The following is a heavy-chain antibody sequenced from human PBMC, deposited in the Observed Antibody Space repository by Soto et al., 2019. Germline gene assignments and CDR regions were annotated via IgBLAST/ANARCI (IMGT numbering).Heavy chain of an antibody. Sequence: GGSLRLSCAASGFTFSSYGMHWVRQAPGKGLEWVAVIWYDGSNKYYADSVKGRFTISRDNSKNTLYLQMNSLRAEDTAVYYCARDVYYDFWSGYQPYYYYGMDVWGQGTTVTVSS. V-gene: IGHV3-33*01. J-gene: IGHJ6*02. D-gene: IGHD3-3*01. CDR3: ARDVYYDFWSGYQPYYYYGMDV. CDR1: GFTFSSYG. CDR2: IWYDGSNK.